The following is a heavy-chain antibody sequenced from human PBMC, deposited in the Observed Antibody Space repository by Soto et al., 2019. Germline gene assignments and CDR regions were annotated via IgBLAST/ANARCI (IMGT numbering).Heavy chain of an antibody. CDR1: GGSISSGGYS. Sequence: QLQLQESGSGLVKPSQNLSLTCAVSGGSISSGGYSWSWIRQPPGKGLEWIGYIYHSGSTYYNPSLRSRVTISVDRSKNQFSLKMSSVTAADTALYYCARENNVLPGGYFDYWGQGTLVTVSS. CDR3: ARENNVLPGGYFDY. V-gene: IGHV4-30-2*01. J-gene: IGHJ4*02. D-gene: IGHD3-10*01. CDR2: IYHSGST.